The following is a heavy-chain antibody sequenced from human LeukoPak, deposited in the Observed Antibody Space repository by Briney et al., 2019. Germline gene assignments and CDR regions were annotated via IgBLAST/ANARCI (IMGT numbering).Heavy chain of an antibody. Sequence: ASVKVSCKASGYTFTSYYMHWLRQAPGQGLEWMGIINPSGGSTSYAQKFQGRVTMTRDTSTSTVYMELSSLRSEDTAVYYCVHSGYDYAIDYWGQGTLVTVSS. V-gene: IGHV1-46*01. D-gene: IGHD5-12*01. CDR3: VHSGYDYAIDY. J-gene: IGHJ4*02. CDR2: INPSGGST. CDR1: GYTFTSYY.